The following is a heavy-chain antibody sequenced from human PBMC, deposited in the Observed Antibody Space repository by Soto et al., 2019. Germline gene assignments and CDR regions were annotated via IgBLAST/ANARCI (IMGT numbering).Heavy chain of an antibody. CDR1: GFTFSGSA. Sequence: GGSLRLSCAASGFTFSGSAMHWVRQASGKGLEWVGRIRGEANTYAKAASVNGRFTISRDDSENTAYLQMNSLKTEDTAVYYCTTAFGGGDCNSANVLFYWGQGTLVTVSS. CDR2: IRGEANTYA. J-gene: IGHJ4*02. D-gene: IGHD2-21*02. V-gene: IGHV3-73*01. CDR3: TTAFGGGDCNSANVLFY.